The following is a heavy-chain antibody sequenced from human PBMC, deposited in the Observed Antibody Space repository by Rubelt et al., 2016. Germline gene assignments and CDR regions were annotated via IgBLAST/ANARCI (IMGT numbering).Heavy chain of an antibody. V-gene: IGHV4-34*01. J-gene: IGHJ4*02. CDR2: IGQAGHT. D-gene: IGHD3-3*01. Sequence: QVRLDQSGAGLLKSSETLSLACTLSGGSFSGFHWSWVRQSPGKGLEWIGEIGQAGHTKYNPSLASRVTISVDSSGTILSLKLTSLTAADSGLYFCAGMIHDYWNVWGQGTRVTVSS. CDR1: GGSFSGFH. CDR3: AGMIHDYWNV.